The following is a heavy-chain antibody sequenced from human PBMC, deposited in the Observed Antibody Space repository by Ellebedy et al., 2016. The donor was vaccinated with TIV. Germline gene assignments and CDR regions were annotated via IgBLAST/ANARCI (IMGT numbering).Heavy chain of an antibody. Sequence: GGSLRLXCAASGFTFSDYYMTWIRQTPGKGLEWISYISSSGSTLYYTDSVKGRFTISRDNAKNSLYLQMNSLRAEDTAIYYCAKDRQAVVSHYYFDYWGQGTLVTVSS. D-gene: IGHD4-23*01. V-gene: IGHV3-11*01. CDR2: ISSSGSTL. J-gene: IGHJ4*02. CDR3: AKDRQAVVSHYYFDY. CDR1: GFTFSDYY.